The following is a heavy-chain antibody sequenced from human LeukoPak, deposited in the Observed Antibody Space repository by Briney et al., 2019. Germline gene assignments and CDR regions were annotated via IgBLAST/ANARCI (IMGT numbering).Heavy chain of an antibody. CDR1: GFTFSSYA. J-gene: IGHJ4*02. V-gene: IGHV3-23*01. D-gene: IGHD2-15*01. CDR2: ISGSGGST. Sequence: PGGSLGLSCAASGFTFSSYAMSWVRQAPGKGLEWVSAISGSGGSTYYADSVKGRSTISRDNSKNTLYLQMNSLRAEDTAVYYCARGTPVVAATVNDYWGQGTLVTVSS. CDR3: ARGTPVVAATVNDY.